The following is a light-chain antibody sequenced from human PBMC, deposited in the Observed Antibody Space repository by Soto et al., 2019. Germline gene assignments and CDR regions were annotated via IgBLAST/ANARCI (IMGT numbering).Light chain of an antibody. Sequence: AIRMTQSPSSFSASTGDRVTITCRASQGISSYLAWYQQKPGKAPKLLIYAASTLQSGVSSRFSGSGSATYFTLTISCRQSEYCATYYCQRYYSYPPAFGQGTKLEIK. CDR1: QGISSY. CDR3: QRYYSYPPA. J-gene: IGKJ2*01. CDR2: AAS. V-gene: IGKV1-8*01.